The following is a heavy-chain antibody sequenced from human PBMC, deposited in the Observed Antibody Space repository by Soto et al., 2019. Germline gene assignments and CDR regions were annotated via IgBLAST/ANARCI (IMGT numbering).Heavy chain of an antibody. Sequence: GGSLRLSCAASGFTFSSYGMHWVRQAPGKGLEWVAVISYDGSNKYYADSVKGRFTISRDNSKNTLYLQMNSLRAEDTAVYYCAKLGYYDAFDIWGQGTMVTVSS. CDR1: GFTFSSYG. J-gene: IGHJ3*02. V-gene: IGHV3-30*18. D-gene: IGHD3-10*01. CDR3: AKLGYYDAFDI. CDR2: ISYDGSNK.